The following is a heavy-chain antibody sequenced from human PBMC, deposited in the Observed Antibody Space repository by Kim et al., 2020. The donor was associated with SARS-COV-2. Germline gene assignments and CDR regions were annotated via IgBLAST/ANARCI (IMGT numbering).Heavy chain of an antibody. CDR2: ISYDGSNK. CDR1: GFTFSSYG. Sequence: GGSLRLSCAASGFTFSSYGMHWVRQAPGKGLEWVAVISYDGSNKYYADSVKGRFTISRDNSKNTLYLQMNSLRAEDTAVYYCARDPTGDSSGYYLHQGLFDYWGQGTLVTVSS. CDR3: ARDPTGDSSGYYLHQGLFDY. D-gene: IGHD3-22*01. J-gene: IGHJ4*02. V-gene: IGHV3-33*05.